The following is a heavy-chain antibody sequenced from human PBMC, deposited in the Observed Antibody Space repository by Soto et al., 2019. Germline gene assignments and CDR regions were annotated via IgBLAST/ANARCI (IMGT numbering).Heavy chain of an antibody. CDR2: ISGSGSTI. CDR3: AKGSIRADY. D-gene: IGHD3-10*01. J-gene: IGHJ4*02. Sequence: PGGSLRLSCAASGFTFSGYEMNWVRQAPGKGLEWVSYISGSGSTIYYADSVKGRFTISRDNSKNTLYLQMNSLRAEDTAVYYCAKGSIRADYWGQATLVTVSS. V-gene: IGHV3-48*03. CDR1: GFTFSGYE.